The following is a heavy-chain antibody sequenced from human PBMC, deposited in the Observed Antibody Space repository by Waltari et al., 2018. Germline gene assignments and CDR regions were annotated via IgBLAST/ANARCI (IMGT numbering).Heavy chain of an antibody. V-gene: IGHV3-7*01. J-gene: IGHJ3*02. CDR1: GFTFSSYW. D-gene: IGHD1-26*01. CDR2: IKQDGSEK. CDR3: ARENSGSDDAFDI. Sequence: EVQLVESGGGLVQPGGSLRLSCAASGFTFSSYWMSWVRQAPGKGLEWVANIKQDGSEKYYVDSVKGRFTISRDNAKNSLYLQMNSLRAEDTAVYYCARENSGSDDAFDIWGQGTMVTVSS.